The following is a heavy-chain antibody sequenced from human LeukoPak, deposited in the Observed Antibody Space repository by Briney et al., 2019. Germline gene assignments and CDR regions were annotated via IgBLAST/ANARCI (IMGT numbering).Heavy chain of an antibody. CDR3: AGADSYGWYNY. CDR2: VWHAGVTV. Sequence: GGSLRLSCAASGFSVRGYGMHWVRQAPGKGLEWLAVVWHAGVTVYYAESLGGRFTISRDVSQNTVFLQMDSLTVEDTALYFCAGADSYGWYNYWGQGTLVTVSS. D-gene: IGHD6-19*01. J-gene: IGHJ4*02. V-gene: IGHV3-33*03. CDR1: GFSVRGYG.